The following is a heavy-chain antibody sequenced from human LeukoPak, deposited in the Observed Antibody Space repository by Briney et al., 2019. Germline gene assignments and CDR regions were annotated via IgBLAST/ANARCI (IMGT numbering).Heavy chain of an antibody. CDR1: GGSFSGYY. CDR2: INHRGST. CDR3: ARGRRWWNH. J-gene: IGHJ5*02. V-gene: IGHV4-34*01. Sequence: KASETLSLTCAVYGGSFSGYYWSWIRQPPGKGLEWIGEINHRGSTNYNPSLKSRVTISVDTSKNQFSLKLSPVTAADTAVYYCARGRRWWNHWGQGTLVTVSS. D-gene: IGHD2-8*02.